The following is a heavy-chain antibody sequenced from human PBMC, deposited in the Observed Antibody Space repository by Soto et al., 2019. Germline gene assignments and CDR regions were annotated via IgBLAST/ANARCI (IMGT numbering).Heavy chain of an antibody. Sequence: PGGSLRLSCAASGFTFSSYEMNWVRQAPGKGLEWVSYISSSGSTIYYADSVKGRFTISRDNAKNSLCLQMNSLRAEDTAVYYCARDGYNSFDYYYGMDVWGQGTTVTVSS. D-gene: IGHD5-12*01. J-gene: IGHJ6*02. V-gene: IGHV3-48*03. CDR2: ISSSGSTI. CDR1: GFTFSSYE. CDR3: ARDGYNSFDYYYGMDV.